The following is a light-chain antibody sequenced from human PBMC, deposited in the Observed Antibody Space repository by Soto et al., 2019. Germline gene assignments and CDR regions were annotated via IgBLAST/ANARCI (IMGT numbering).Light chain of an antibody. V-gene: IGLV2-23*01. CDR2: EAS. CDR3: CSYGRRVV. Sequence: QSALTQPASVSGSPGQSIPISCTGLSNDVGTYNLVSWYQHHPGKAPKLIIYEASKRPSGVPNRFAGSKSGNTASLTISGRHAEDEADYYCCSYGRRVVFGGGTKVTV. J-gene: IGLJ2*01. CDR1: SNDVGTYNL.